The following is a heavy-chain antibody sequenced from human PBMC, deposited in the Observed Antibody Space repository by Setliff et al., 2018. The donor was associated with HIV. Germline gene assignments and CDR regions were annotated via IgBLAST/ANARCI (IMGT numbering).Heavy chain of an antibody. Sequence: TLSLTCSVSGGSISSGSYYWSWIRQPAGKGLEWIGYIYYSGSTYYNPSLKSRVTISVDTSKNQFSLKLSSVTAADTAVYYCARLGGEGEDGWELEAFDIWGQGTMVTVSS. J-gene: IGHJ3*02. D-gene: IGHD3-10*01. CDR1: GGSISSGSYY. CDR2: IYYSGST. V-gene: IGHV4-31*03. CDR3: ARLGGEGEDGWELEAFDI.